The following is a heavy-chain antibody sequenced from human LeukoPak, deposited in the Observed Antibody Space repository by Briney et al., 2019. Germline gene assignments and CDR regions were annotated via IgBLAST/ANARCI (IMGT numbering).Heavy chain of an antibody. V-gene: IGHV3-74*01. CDR1: GFTFRSYW. J-gene: IGHJ3*02. CDR2: INTDGSST. Sequence: GGSLRLSCAASGFTFRSYWMHWVRQAPGEGLMWVSCINTDGSSTNYADSVKGRFTISRDNAKNSLYLQMNSLRAEDTAVYYCARVGLGAFDIWGQGTMVTVSS. CDR3: ARVGLGAFDI.